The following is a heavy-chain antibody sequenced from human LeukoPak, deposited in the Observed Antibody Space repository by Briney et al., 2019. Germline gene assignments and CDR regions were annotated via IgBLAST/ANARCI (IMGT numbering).Heavy chain of an antibody. J-gene: IGHJ4*02. CDR2: IKQDGSER. Sequence: GGSLRLSCAASGFTFSSYWMSWVRQAPGRGLEWVANIKQDGSERYYVDSVKGRFTISRDNAKNSLYLQMNSLRAEDTAVFYCARDPRPSSGWRPFDYWGRGTLVTVSS. CDR3: ARDPRPSSGWRPFDY. CDR1: GFTFSSYW. D-gene: IGHD6-19*01. V-gene: IGHV3-7*01.